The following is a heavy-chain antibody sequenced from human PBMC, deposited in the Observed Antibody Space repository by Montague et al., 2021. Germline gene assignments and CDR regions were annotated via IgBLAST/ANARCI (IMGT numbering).Heavy chain of an antibody. CDR2: IFYTGST. CDR1: GASVSSGSYY. Sequence: SETLSLTCTVSGASVSSGSYYWSWIRQPPGKGLEWIGNIFYTGSTNYNPSLKSRVTISVDTSKNQVSLRLSSVTAADTAVYYCTRGSIENSHSLGMDYYYDMDVWGQGTTVTVSS. CDR3: TRGSIENSHSLGMDYYYDMDV. V-gene: IGHV4-61*01. D-gene: IGHD5-18*01. J-gene: IGHJ6*02.